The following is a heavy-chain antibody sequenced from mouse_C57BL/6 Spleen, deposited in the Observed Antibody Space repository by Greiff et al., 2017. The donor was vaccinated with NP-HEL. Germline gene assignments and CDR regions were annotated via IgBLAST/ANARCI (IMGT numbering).Heavy chain of an antibody. V-gene: IGHV1-55*01. Sequence: QVQLQQPGAELVKPGASVKMSCKASGYTFTSYWITWVKQRPGQGLEWIGDIYPGSGSTNYNEKFKSKATLTVDTSSSTAYMQLSSLTSEDAAVYYCARHGADPHWYFDVWGTGTTVTVSS. CDR1: GYTFTSYW. CDR3: ARHGADPHWYFDV. J-gene: IGHJ1*03. CDR2: IYPGSGST. D-gene: IGHD6-1*01.